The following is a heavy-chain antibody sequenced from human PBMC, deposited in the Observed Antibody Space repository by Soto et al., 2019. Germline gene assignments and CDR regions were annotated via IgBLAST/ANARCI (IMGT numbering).Heavy chain of an antibody. Sequence: QVHLVQSGAEVKKPGASVKVSCKGSGYAFTTYGITWVRQAPGQGLEWMGWISAHNGNTNYAQKLQGRVTVTRDTSTSTAVIEMRCLRSDHTPVYHVARGRYGDYSGQGALVTVSS. CDR2: ISAHNGNT. J-gene: IGHJ4*02. V-gene: IGHV1-18*01. CDR1: GYAFTTYG. D-gene: IGHD1-1*01. CDR3: ARGRYGDY.